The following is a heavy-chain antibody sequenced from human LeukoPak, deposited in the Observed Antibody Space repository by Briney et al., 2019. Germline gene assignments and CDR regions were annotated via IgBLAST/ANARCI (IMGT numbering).Heavy chain of an antibody. V-gene: IGHV2-5*01. Sequence: SGPVLVKPTQTLTLTCTFSGFSLTTSGLGVRWIRQPPGKALEWLALVYWNDDKRYSPSLRSRLSISQDTSKKQVVLSMTDMDPVDTATYFCARDRRGDIVDRDAFDVWGQGTMVIVSS. CDR1: GFSLTTSGLG. CDR2: VYWNDDK. CDR3: ARDRRGDIVDRDAFDV. J-gene: IGHJ3*01. D-gene: IGHD3-16*02.